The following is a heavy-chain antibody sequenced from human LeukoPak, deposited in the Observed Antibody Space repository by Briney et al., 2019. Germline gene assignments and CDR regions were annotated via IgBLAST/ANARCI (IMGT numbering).Heavy chain of an antibody. Sequence: PSETLSLTCTVSGGSISSYYWSWIRQPPGKGLEWIGYIYYSGSTNYNPSLKSRVTISVDTSKNQFSLKLSSVTAADTAVYYCARTVIAAYFDYWGQGTLVTVSS. CDR2: IYYSGST. CDR1: GGSISSYY. J-gene: IGHJ4*02. D-gene: IGHD6-6*01. CDR3: ARTVIAAYFDY. V-gene: IGHV4-59*01.